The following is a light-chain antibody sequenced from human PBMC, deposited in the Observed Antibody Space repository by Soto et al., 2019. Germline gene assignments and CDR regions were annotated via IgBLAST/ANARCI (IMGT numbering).Light chain of an antibody. V-gene: IGLV4-69*01. CDR3: QTWGTGMGV. Sequence: QAVVTQSPSASASLGASVKLTCTLSSGHSSNAIAWHQQQPEKGPQYLMKLNSDGSHSTGDGIPDRFSGSSSGAERYLTISSLQSEDEAEYYCQTWGTGMGVFGGGTKLTVL. CDR2: LNSDGSH. CDR1: SGHSSNA. J-gene: IGLJ3*02.